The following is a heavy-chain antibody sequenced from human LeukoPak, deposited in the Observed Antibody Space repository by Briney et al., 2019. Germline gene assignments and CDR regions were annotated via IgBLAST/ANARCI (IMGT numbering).Heavy chain of an antibody. CDR1: GGSISSYY. V-gene: IGHV4-59*01. CDR2: IYYSGST. CDR3: ARLYSYGPGGAFDI. D-gene: IGHD5-18*01. J-gene: IGHJ3*02. Sequence: SETLSLTCTVFGGSISSYYLSWLRQPPGKGLEWIGYIYYSGSTNYNPSLKSRVTISVDTSKNQFSLKLSSMTAANTAVYYCARLYSYGPGGAFDIWGQGRMVTVSS.